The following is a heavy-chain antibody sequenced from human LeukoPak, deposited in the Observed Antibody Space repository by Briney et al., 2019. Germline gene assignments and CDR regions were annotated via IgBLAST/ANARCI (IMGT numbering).Heavy chain of an antibody. CDR2: MNPNSGNT. V-gene: IGHV1-8*03. CDR1: GGTFSSYA. Sequence: GASVKVSCKASGGTFSSYAISWVRQATGQGLEWMAYMNPNSGNTVFAQNFRDRLTITRITSMSTAYMELTSLRSQDTAVYYCARADSPGASFHYWGQGTLVTVSS. D-gene: IGHD1-26*01. J-gene: IGHJ4*02. CDR3: ARADSPGASFHY.